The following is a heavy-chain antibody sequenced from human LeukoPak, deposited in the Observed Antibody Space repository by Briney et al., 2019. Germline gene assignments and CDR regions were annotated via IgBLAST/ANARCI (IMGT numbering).Heavy chain of an antibody. CDR3: AKSYSSGWKYYYGMGV. CDR2: ISGDGGST. D-gene: IGHD6-19*01. V-gene: IGHV3-43*02. CDR1: GFTFDDYA. Sequence: GGSLRLSCAASGFTFDDYAMHWVRQAPGKGLEWVSLISGDGGSTYYADSVKGRFTISRDNSKNSLYLQMNSLRTEDTALYYCAKSYSSGWKYYYGMGVWGQGTTVTVSS. J-gene: IGHJ6*02.